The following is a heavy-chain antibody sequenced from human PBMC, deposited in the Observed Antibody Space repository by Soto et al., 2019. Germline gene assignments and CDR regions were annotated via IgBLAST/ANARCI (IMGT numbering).Heavy chain of an antibody. CDR3: ATSDYGDYDGSFDH. CDR1: GFTFDDYA. J-gene: IGHJ4*02. V-gene: IGHV3-9*01. CDR2: ISYNSDTI. D-gene: IGHD4-17*01. Sequence: EVQLVESGGGLVQPGRFLRLSCAASGFTFDDYAMYWVRQAPGKGLEWVSHISYNSDTIGYADSVKGRFTISRDNAKNSLYLQMNSLRAEDTALYYCATSDYGDYDGSFDHWGQGTLVTVSS.